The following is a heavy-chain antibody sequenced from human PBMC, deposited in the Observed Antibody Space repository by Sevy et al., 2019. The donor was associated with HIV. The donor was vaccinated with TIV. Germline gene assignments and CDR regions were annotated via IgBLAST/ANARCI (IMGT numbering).Heavy chain of an antibody. Sequence: GGSLRISCAASGFTFSSYWMHWVRQAPGKGLVWVSRINSDGSSTSYADSVKGRFTISRDNAKNTLYLQMNSLRAEDTAVYYCARPYSGWSHFDYRGQGTLVTVSS. J-gene: IGHJ4*02. CDR3: ARPYSGWSHFDY. V-gene: IGHV3-74*01. D-gene: IGHD6-19*01. CDR2: INSDGSST. CDR1: GFTFSSYW.